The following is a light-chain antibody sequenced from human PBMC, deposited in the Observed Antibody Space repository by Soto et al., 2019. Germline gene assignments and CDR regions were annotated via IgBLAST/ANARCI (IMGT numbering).Light chain of an antibody. V-gene: IGKV3D-20*02. CDR1: QSVNSNY. Sequence: EIVLTQSPGTLSLSSGERATLSCRASQSVNSNYLTWYQQKPGLTPRLLIYGASSRATGIPDRFSGSGSGTDFTLTISRLEPEDFAVYYCQQRSSWPAFGGGTKVDIK. CDR2: GAS. J-gene: IGKJ4*01. CDR3: QQRSSWPA.